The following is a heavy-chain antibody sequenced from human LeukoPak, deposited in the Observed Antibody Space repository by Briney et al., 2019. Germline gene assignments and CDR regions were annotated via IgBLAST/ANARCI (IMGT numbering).Heavy chain of an antibody. Sequence: GGSLRLSCAASGFTFSSYGMHWVRQAPGKGLEWVAFIRYDGSNKYYADSVKGRFTISRDNSKNTLYLQMNSLRAEDTAVYYCAKDPVAARPDYYYYYMDVWGKGTTVTVSS. D-gene: IGHD6-6*01. V-gene: IGHV3-30*02. CDR2: IRYDGSNK. J-gene: IGHJ6*03. CDR1: GFTFSSYG. CDR3: AKDPVAARPDYYYYYMDV.